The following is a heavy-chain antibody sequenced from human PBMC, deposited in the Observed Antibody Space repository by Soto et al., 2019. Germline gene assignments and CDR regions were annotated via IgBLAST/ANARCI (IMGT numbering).Heavy chain of an antibody. CDR3: TTDSYSTIIIVRFDY. Sequence: GGSLRLSCAASGFTFSNAWINWVRQAPGKGLEWVGRIKSKTDGGTTDYAEPVKGRSAISRDDSNNMVYLQMNSLKIEDTAVYYCTTDSYSTIIIVRFDYWGHGTLVTGSS. J-gene: IGHJ4*01. V-gene: IGHV3-15*07. CDR1: GFTFSNAW. D-gene: IGHD3-22*01. CDR2: IKSKTDGGTT.